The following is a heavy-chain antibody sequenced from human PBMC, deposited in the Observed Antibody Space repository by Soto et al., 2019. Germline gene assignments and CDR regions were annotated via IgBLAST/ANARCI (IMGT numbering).Heavy chain of an antibody. CDR3: ARNGGRHFDWLLTSLAE. J-gene: IGHJ4*02. Sequence: QLPLQESGPGLVKPSETLSLTCTVSGGSISSSSYYWGWIRQPPGQGLEWIGSIYYSGSTYYNPSLMSRVTISVDTTKNPVSLRLTSVTAGDTAVNYCARNGGRHFDWLLTSLAEWGQGTLVTVSA. CDR2: IYYSGST. CDR1: GGSISSSSYY. D-gene: IGHD3-9*01. V-gene: IGHV4-39*01.